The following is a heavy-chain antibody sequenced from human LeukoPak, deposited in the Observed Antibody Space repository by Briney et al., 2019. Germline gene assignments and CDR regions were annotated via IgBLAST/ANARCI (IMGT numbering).Heavy chain of an antibody. CDR2: IYPGDSDT. Sequence: PGASLQISCKGSGYIFTNYWIAWVRQVPGKGLEWMGIIYPGDSDTRYSPSFQGQVTVSADRSISTAYLQWSSLKASDTAMYYCARGRYCSSTGCSHFDYWGQGTLVTVSS. CDR1: GYIFTNYW. D-gene: IGHD2-2*01. J-gene: IGHJ4*02. V-gene: IGHV5-51*01. CDR3: ARGRYCSSTGCSHFDY.